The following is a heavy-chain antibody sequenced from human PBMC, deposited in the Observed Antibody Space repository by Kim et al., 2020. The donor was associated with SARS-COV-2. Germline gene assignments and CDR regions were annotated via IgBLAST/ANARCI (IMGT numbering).Heavy chain of an antibody. V-gene: IGHV4-30-2*05. J-gene: IGHJ5*02. D-gene: IGHD5-18*01. Sequence: KSRVTISVDTSKNQFSLKLSSVTAADTAVYYCARAEKPRAAMVIPWFDPWGQGTLVTVSS. CDR3: ARAEKPRAAMVIPWFDP.